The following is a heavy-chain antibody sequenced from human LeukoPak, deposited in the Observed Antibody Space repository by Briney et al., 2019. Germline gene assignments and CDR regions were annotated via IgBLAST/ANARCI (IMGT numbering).Heavy chain of an antibody. D-gene: IGHD3-16*02. Sequence: ASVKVSCKASGYTFTSYYMHWVRQAPGQGLEWMGIINPSGGSTSYAQKFQGRVTMTRDTSTSTVYMELSSLRSEDTAVYYCARAGSMITFGGVIVDYFDYWGQGTLVTVSS. CDR2: INPSGGST. J-gene: IGHJ4*02. CDR3: ARAGSMITFGGVIVDYFDY. CDR1: GYTFTSYY. V-gene: IGHV1-46*01.